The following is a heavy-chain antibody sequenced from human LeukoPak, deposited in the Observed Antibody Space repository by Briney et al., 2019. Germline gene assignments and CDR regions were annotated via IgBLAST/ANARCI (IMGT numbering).Heavy chain of an antibody. CDR3: AGSSGSNWFDP. D-gene: IGHD6-19*01. CDR1: GFTFSTYW. J-gene: IGHJ5*02. Sequence: GGSLRLSCAASGFTFSTYWMSWVRQAPGKGLEWVANLKQDGSEKNYVDFVEGRFTISRDNAKNTLYLQMNSLRTEDTALYYCAGSSGSNWFDPWGQGTLVTVSS. CDR2: LKQDGSEK. V-gene: IGHV3-7*01.